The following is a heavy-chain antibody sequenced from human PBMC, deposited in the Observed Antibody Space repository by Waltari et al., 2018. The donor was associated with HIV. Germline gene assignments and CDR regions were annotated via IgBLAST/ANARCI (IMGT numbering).Heavy chain of an antibody. J-gene: IGHJ4*02. CDR1: GFTFSSYW. CDR3: ATSRTFDY. CDR2: INSYGSST. Sequence: EVQLVESGGGLVQPGGSLRLSCAASGFTFSSYWMHWVRQVPGKGLIWVARINSYGSSTSYADSVKGRFTISRDNAKNTLYLQMNSLRAEDTAVYYCATSRTFDYWGQGTLVTVSS. V-gene: IGHV3-74*01.